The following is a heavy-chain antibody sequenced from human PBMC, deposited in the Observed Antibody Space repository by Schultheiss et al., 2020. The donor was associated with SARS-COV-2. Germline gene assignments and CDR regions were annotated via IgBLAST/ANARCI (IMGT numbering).Heavy chain of an antibody. J-gene: IGHJ4*02. V-gene: IGHV4-30-4*02. D-gene: IGHD5-24*01. CDR3: ARGVEEMAIPDY. CDR1: GGSISSGGYY. Sequence: SETLSLTCTVSGGSISSGGYYWSWIRQPPGKGLEWIGYIYYSGSTYYNPSLKSRVTISVDTSKNQFSLKLSSVTAADTAVYYCARGVEEMAIPDYWGQGTLVTVSS. CDR2: IYYSGST.